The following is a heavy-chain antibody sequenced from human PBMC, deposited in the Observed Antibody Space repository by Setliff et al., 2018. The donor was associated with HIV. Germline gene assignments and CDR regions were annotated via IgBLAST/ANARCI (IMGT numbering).Heavy chain of an antibody. J-gene: IGHJ1*01. CDR3: ARDWEARADYYDTSGQAQYFQH. CDR2: INPSGGTT. CDR1: GYSFTSYY. V-gene: IGHV1-46*01. Sequence: GASVKVSCKASGYSFTSYYVHWVRQAPGQGLEWMGIINPSGGTTSYAQKLQGRVTMTRDTSTSTVYMELSSLRSEDTAVYYCARDWEARADYYDTSGQAQYFQHWGQGTLVTVSS. D-gene: IGHD3-22*01.